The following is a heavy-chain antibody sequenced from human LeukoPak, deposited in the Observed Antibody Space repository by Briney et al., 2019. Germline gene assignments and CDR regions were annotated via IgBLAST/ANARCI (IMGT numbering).Heavy chain of an antibody. CDR3: AKKRVAVAGTHYFDY. CDR2: ISGSGGST. CDR1: GFTFSSYA. Sequence: GGSLRLSCAASGFTFSSYAMSWVRQAPGRGLEWVSGISGSGGSTYYADSVKGRFTISRDNSKNTLYLQMNSLRAEDTAVYYCAKKRVAVAGTHYFDYWGQGTLVTVSS. J-gene: IGHJ4*02. V-gene: IGHV3-23*01. D-gene: IGHD6-19*01.